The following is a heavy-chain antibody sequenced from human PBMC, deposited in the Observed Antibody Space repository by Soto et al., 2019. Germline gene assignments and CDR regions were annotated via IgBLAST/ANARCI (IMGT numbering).Heavy chain of an antibody. CDR2: IXXGXSXX. J-gene: IGHJ6*02. Sequence: GGSLRLSCAGSGFTLSNYEMNWVRQAPGKGLEXVSYIXXGXSXXXYXXXXKGRFTIARDNGKNSVYLQMSSLRAEDTATYYCARERGGLSGADVWGQGTTVTVSS. CDR1: GFTLSNYE. D-gene: IGHD1-26*01. CDR3: ARERGGLSGADV. V-gene: IGHV3-48*03.